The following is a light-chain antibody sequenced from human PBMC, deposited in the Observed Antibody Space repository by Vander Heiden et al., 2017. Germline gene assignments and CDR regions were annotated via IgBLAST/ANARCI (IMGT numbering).Light chain of an antibody. J-gene: IGKJ5*01. CDR2: AAS. CDR3: QQSDSTPLT. Sequence: DIQMPQSPSSLSASVGDRVTITCRASQSISSYLNWYQQKPGKAPKLLIYAASSLQSGVPSRFSGSGSGTDFTLTISSLQPEDFATYYCQQSDSTPLTFGQGTRLEIK. V-gene: IGKV1-39*01. CDR1: QSISSY.